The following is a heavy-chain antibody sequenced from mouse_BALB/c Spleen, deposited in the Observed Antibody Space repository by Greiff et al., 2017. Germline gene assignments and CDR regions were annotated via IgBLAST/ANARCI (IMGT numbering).Heavy chain of an antibody. D-gene: IGHD1-1*01. Sequence: QVQLQQSGPELVKPGALVKISCKASGYTFTSYDINWVKQRPGQGLEWIGLIYPGDGSTKYNEKFKGKATLTADKSSSTAYMQLSSLTSEDTAVYYCARDYGSSYWYFDVWGAGTTVTVSS. CDR1: GYTFTSYD. V-gene: IGHV1S56*01. J-gene: IGHJ1*01. CDR2: IYPGDGST. CDR3: ARDYGSSYWYFDV.